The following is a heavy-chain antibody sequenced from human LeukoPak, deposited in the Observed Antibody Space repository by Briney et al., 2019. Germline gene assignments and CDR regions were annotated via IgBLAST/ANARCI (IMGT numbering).Heavy chain of an antibody. CDR1: GGTFSSYA. D-gene: IGHD1-26*01. CDR2: IIPIFGTA. V-gene: IGHV1-69*01. Sequence: SSVKVSCKASGGTFSSYAISWVRQAPGQGLEWMGGIIPIFGTANYAQKFQGRVTITEDESTSKAYMELSSLRSEDTAVYYWATGLVGGGVLGSYFDYWGQGTLVTVSS. CDR3: ATGLVGGGVLGSYFDY. J-gene: IGHJ4*02.